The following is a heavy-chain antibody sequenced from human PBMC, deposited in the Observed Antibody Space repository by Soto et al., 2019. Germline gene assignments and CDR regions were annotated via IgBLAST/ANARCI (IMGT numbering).Heavy chain of an antibody. CDR2: ISAYNGNT. CDR3: AAGTWYYYDRHDAFDI. Sequence: ASVKVSCKASGYTFTSYGIIWVRQAPGQGLEWMGWISAYNGNTNYAQKLQGRVTMTTDTSTSTAYMELRSLRSDDTAVYYCAAGTWYYYDRHDAFDIWGQGTMVTVSS. CDR1: GYTFTSYG. V-gene: IGHV1-18*01. J-gene: IGHJ3*02. D-gene: IGHD3-22*01.